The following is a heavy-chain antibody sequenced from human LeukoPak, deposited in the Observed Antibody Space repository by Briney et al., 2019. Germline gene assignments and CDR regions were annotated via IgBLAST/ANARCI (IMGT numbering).Heavy chain of an antibody. Sequence: PGGSLRLSCAVSGFIFNNYIMNWVRQAPGKGLEWASSITGSGSFVYYADSVKGRFTISRDNAKNSLFLQMNSLRAEDTAVYYCARDSSGPWFDPWGQGTLVTVSS. D-gene: IGHD6-6*01. CDR1: GFIFNNYI. CDR2: ITGSGSFV. J-gene: IGHJ5*02. V-gene: IGHV3-21*01. CDR3: ARDSSGPWFDP.